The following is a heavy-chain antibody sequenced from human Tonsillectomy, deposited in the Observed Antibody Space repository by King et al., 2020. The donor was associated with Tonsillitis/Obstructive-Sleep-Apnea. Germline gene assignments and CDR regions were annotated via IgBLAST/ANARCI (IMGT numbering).Heavy chain of an antibody. CDR3: ATRPEWLPFSYYFDY. CDR1: DFPFGSNA. Sequence: VQLVESGGGLVRLGGSWSPPVPAFDFPFGSNAWSWARKPQGKGLRWVSAIIGSGGSTSSADSVKGRFTIPGDNSKNTLYLQMNSLRAEDTAVYYCATRPEWLPFSYYFDYWGQGTLVTVSS. CDR2: IIGSGGST. V-gene: IGHV3-23*04. J-gene: IGHJ4*02. D-gene: IGHD3-3*01.